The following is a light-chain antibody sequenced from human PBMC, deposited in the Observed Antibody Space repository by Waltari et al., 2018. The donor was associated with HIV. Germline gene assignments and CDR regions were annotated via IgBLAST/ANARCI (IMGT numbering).Light chain of an antibody. J-gene: IGKJ3*01. CDR1: QSVSSSY. CDR3: QQYGSSPTT. V-gene: IGKV3-20*01. Sequence: EVVLTQSPGTLSLSPGERATLSCRASQSVSSSYLAWYQQKPGQAPRLLISGASSRATGIPDRFSGSGSGTDFTLTISRLEPEDFAVYYCQQYGSSPTTFGPGTKVDIK. CDR2: GAS.